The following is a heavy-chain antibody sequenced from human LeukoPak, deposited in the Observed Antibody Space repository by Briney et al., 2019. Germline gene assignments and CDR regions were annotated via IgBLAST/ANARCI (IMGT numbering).Heavy chain of an antibody. D-gene: IGHD3-16*02. V-gene: IGHV5-51*01. CDR1: GFHFNTYW. J-gene: IGHJ4*02. CDR2: IYPRDSDT. CDR3: ARLYGRYLGY. Sequence: GGSLEISWKGSGFHFNTYWIAWARQLPGKGLEWMGIIYPRDSDTRYSPSFQGQVTISVDKAISTAYLQWSSLQASDSAMYYCARLYGRYLGYWGQGTLLTVSS.